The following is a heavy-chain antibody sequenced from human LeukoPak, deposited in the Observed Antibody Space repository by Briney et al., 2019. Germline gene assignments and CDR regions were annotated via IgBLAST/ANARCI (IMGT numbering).Heavy chain of an antibody. J-gene: IGHJ4*02. CDR2: ISTSGST. CDR3: ALHSGAVAGYDY. D-gene: IGHD6-19*01. CDR1: GGSISSGTYY. Sequence: PSETLSLTCTVSGGSISSGTYYWSWIRQPAGKGLEWIGRISTSGSTNYNPSLKSRVTISVDTSKNQFSLKLSSVTAADTAVYYCALHSGAVAGYDYWGQGTLVTVSS. V-gene: IGHV4-61*02.